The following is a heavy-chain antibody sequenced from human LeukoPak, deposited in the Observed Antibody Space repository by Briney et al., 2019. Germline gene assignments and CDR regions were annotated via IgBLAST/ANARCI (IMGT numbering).Heavy chain of an antibody. CDR1: GGSFNHYY. D-gene: IGHD3-22*01. V-gene: IGHV4-34*01. J-gene: IGHJ4*02. Sequence: SETLSLTRAVYGGSFNHYYWSWIRQPPGKGLEWIGDINYSGSTNYNPSLKSRLTISVDTTKSQFSLKLSSVNAAGTAVYYCARGTYDLDTSAHETDDYWGQGTLVTVSS. CDR2: INYSGST. CDR3: ARGTYDLDTSAHETDDY.